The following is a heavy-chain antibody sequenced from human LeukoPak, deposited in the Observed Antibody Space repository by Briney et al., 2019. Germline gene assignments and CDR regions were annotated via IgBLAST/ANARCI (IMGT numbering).Heavy chain of an antibody. V-gene: IGHV3-21*01. CDR2: ISSSSSYI. CDR1: GFTFSSYW. J-gene: IGHJ6*02. Sequence: PGGSLRLSCAASGFTFSSYWMSWVRQAPGKGLEWVSSISSSSSYIYYADSVKGRFTISRDNAKNSLYLQMNSLRAEDTAVYYCARDSGYQRYGMDVWGQGTTVTVSS. D-gene: IGHD2-2*01. CDR3: ARDSGYQRYGMDV.